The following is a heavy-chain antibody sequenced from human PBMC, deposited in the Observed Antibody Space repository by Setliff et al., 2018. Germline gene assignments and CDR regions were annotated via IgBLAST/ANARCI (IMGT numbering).Heavy chain of an antibody. D-gene: IGHD4-17*01. J-gene: IGHJ6*03. Sequence: PGGSLRLSCAASGFTFDDYGMSWVRQAPGKRLEWVSVVYRGGSTTFYADSVKGRFTISRDDSKNTLYLQMNSLTVDDTAVYYCAKDLGDDGHYYYYMDVWGKGTTVTVSS. CDR3: AKDLGDDGHYYYYMDV. V-gene: IGHV3-23*03. CDR2: VYRGGSTT. CDR1: GFTFDDYG.